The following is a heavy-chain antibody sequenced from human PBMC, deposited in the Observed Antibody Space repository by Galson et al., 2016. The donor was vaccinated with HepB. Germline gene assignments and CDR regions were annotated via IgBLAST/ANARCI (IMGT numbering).Heavy chain of an antibody. Sequence: SLRLSCAVSGLTVSGDYMSWVRQAPGKGLEWVSVLYRDGSTYYADSVEGRFTISRDNSRNTLYLQMNSLRAEDTAMYYCARNMYGAATNYIGVVFDIWGQGTMVTVSS. D-gene: IGHD3-10*01. V-gene: IGHV3-53*01. CDR1: GLTVSGDY. J-gene: IGHJ3*02. CDR3: ARNMYGAATNYIGVVFDI. CDR2: LYRDGST.